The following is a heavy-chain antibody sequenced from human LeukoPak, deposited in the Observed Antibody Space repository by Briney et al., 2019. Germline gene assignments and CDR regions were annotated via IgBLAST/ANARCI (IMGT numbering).Heavy chain of an antibody. V-gene: IGHV3-23*01. J-gene: IGHJ5*02. CDR2: ISGSGGST. CDR1: GFTFSSYA. CDR3: AKDRRQQLVPANWFDP. Sequence: GGSLRLSCAASGFTFSSYAMSWVRQAPGKGLEWVSAISGSGGSTYYADSVKGRFTISRDNSKNTLYLQMNSLRAEDTAVYYCAKDRRQQLVPANWFDPWGQGTLVTVSS. D-gene: IGHD6-13*01.